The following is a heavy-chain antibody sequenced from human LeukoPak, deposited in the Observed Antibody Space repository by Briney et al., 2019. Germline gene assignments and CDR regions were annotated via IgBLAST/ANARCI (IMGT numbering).Heavy chain of an antibody. CDR2: LLGSGST. V-gene: IGHV4-4*07. D-gene: IGHD3-3*01. Sequence: SETLPLTCTVSGGSISNYYWNWIRQPAGKGLEWIGRLLGSGSTDYNPSLKSRVTISVDTSKNQFSLKLSSVTAADTAVYYCARVRFLEWFPNHNWFDPWGQGTLVTVSS. J-gene: IGHJ5*02. CDR1: GGSISNYY. CDR3: ARVRFLEWFPNHNWFDP.